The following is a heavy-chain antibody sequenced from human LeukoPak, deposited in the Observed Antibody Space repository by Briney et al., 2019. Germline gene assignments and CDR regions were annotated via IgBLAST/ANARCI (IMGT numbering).Heavy chain of an antibody. Sequence: SETLSLTCNVSGASVSSGSYYWSWIRQPPGKGLEWIGYIYYSGSTNYNPSLKSRVTISVDTSKNQFSLKLSSVTAADTAVYYCARGHDENAFDIWGQGTMVTVSS. CDR2: IYYSGST. D-gene: IGHD3-3*01. CDR1: GASVSSGSYY. CDR3: ARGHDENAFDI. V-gene: IGHV4-61*01. J-gene: IGHJ3*02.